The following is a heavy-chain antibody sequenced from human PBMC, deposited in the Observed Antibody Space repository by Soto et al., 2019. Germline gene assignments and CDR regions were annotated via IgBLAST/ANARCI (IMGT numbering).Heavy chain of an antibody. CDR3: ARYYYGSGSYYISRLYYYYGMDV. J-gene: IGHJ6*02. D-gene: IGHD3-10*01. CDR1: GYTFTSYD. Sequence: ASVKVSCKASGYTFTSYDINWVRQATGQGLEWMGWMNPNSGNTGYAQKFQGRVTMTRNTSISTAYMELSSLRSEDTAVYYCARYYYGSGSYYISRLYYYYGMDVWGQGTTVTVSS. V-gene: IGHV1-8*01. CDR2: MNPNSGNT.